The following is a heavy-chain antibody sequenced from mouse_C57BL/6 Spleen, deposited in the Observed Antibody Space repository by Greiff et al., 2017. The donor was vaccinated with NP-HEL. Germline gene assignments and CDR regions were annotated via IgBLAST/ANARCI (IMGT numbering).Heavy chain of an antibody. CDR2: INPGSGGT. V-gene: IGHV1-54*01. CDR1: GYAFTNYL. Sequence: VQLQQSGAELVRPGTSVKVSCKASGYAFTNYLIEWVKQRPGQGLEWIGVINPGSGGTNYNEKFKGKATLTADKSSSTAYMQLSSLTSEDSAVYFCARDDYFARFAYWGQGTLVTVSA. D-gene: IGHD1-1*02. CDR3: ARDDYFARFAY. J-gene: IGHJ3*01.